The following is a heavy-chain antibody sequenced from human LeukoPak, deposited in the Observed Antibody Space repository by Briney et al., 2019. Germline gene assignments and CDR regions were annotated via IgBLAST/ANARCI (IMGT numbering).Heavy chain of an antibody. J-gene: IGHJ4*02. CDR2: MNPNSGNT. D-gene: IGHD3-22*01. V-gene: IGHV1-8*02. CDR3: ARAEALSDNSGYYEDW. CDR1: GYTFSSYD. Sequence: GASVKVSCKASGYTFSSYDVNWVRQATGQGLEWMGWMNPNSGNTDYAQKFQGRVTMTRDTSISTAYMELSRLRSDDTAVYYCARAEALSDNSGYYEDWWGQGTLVTVSS.